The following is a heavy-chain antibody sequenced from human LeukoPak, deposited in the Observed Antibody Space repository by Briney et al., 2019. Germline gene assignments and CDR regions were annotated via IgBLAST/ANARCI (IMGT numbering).Heavy chain of an antibody. V-gene: IGHV4-34*01. CDR2: INHSGST. CDR1: GGSFSGYY. Sequence: SETLSLTCAVYGGSFSGYYWSWIRQPPGKGLEWIGEINHSGSTNYNPPLKSRVTISVDTSKNQFSLKLSSVTAADTAVYYCARHYDFWSGYSHNWFDPWGQGTLVTVSS. J-gene: IGHJ5*02. D-gene: IGHD3-3*01. CDR3: ARHYDFWSGYSHNWFDP.